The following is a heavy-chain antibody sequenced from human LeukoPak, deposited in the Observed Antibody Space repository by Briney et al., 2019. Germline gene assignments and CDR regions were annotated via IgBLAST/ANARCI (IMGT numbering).Heavy chain of an antibody. CDR3: ARVDSTRVYYDSSGYYEPVGNFDY. CDR2: IYHSGST. CDR1: SYSISSGYY. D-gene: IGHD3-22*01. V-gene: IGHV4-38-2*02. Sequence: SETLSHTCTVSSYSISSGYYWGWIRQPPGKGLEWIGSIYHSGSTYYNPSLKSRVTISVDTSKNQFSLKLSSVTAADTAVYYCARVDSTRVYYDSSGYYEPVGNFDYWGQGTLVTVSS. J-gene: IGHJ4*02.